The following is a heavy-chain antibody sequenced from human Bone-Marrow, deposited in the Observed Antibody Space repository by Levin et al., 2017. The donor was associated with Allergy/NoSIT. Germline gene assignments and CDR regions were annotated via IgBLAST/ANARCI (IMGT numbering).Heavy chain of an antibody. V-gene: IGHV3-30*18. CDR3: AKDASYSSSSHY. J-gene: IGHJ4*02. D-gene: IGHD6-13*01. CDR1: GFTFSSYG. Sequence: GGSLRLSCAASGFTFSSYGMHWVRQAPGKGLEWVAVISYDGSNKYYADSVKGRFTISRDNSKNTLYLQMNSLRAEDTAVYYCAKDASYSSSSHYWGQGTLVTVSS. CDR2: ISYDGSNK.